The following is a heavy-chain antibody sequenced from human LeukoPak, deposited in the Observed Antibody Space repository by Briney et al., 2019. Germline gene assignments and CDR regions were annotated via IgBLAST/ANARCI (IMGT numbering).Heavy chain of an antibody. CDR3: ARTRKAGFDP. CDR2: IYYSGIT. J-gene: IGHJ5*02. CDR1: GGSISSGDYY. V-gene: IGHV4-30-4*01. Sequence: SETLSLTCTVSGGSISSGDYYWSWIRQPPGKGLEWIGYIYYSGITYYNPSLKSRVTISVDTSKNQFSLKLSSVAAADTAVYYCARTRKAGFDPWGQGTLVTVSS.